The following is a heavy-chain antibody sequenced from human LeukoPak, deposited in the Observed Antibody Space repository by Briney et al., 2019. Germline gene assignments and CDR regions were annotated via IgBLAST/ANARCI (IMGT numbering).Heavy chain of an antibody. J-gene: IGHJ4*02. Sequence: SETLSLTCAVYGVSFSGYYWSWIRQPPGKGLEWIGEINHSGSTNYNPSLKSRVTISVDASKKQFSLKLSSVTAADTAVYYCVTYYFDSSGPKKNYWGQGTLVTVSS. CDR1: GVSFSGYY. V-gene: IGHV4-34*01. D-gene: IGHD3-22*01. CDR3: VTYYFDSSGPKKNY. CDR2: INHSGST.